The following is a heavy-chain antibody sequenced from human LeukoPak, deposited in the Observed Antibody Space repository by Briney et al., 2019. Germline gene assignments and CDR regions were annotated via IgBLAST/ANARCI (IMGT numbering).Heavy chain of an antibody. CDR2: IWYDGNNK. J-gene: IGHJ4*02. CDR1: GFSFSSYW. V-gene: IGHV3-33*08. CDR3: ARAFTSTGYYYVEY. Sequence: GGSLRLSCVASGFSFSSYWVHWVRQPPGKGLEWVAVIWYDGNNKYYADSVKGRFTISRDNSKNTLYLQMNSLRAEDTAVYYCARAFTSTGYYYVEYWGQGTLVTVSS. D-gene: IGHD3-22*01.